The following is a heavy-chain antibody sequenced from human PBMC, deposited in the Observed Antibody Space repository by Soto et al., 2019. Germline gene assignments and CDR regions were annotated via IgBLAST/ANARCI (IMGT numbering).Heavy chain of an antibody. CDR3: ARDHSPPTSWWFDP. CDR1: GYTFTSNW. D-gene: IGHD2-21*01. J-gene: IGHJ5*02. CDR2: INPNTGFT. V-gene: IGHV1-46*01. Sequence: QVQLVQSGAEVKKPGASVKVSCKASGYTFTSNWMHWVRQAPGQGLEWMGVINPNTGFTVYAQKFQGTVTLTRDTSTSTFNMELSSLRSEDTAIYYCARDHSPPTSWWFDPWGQGTLVTVSS.